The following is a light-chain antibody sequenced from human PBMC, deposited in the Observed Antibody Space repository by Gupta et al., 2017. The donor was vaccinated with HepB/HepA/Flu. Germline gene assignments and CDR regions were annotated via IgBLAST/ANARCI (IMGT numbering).Light chain of an antibody. CDR3: QQTSSLPWT. CDR2: YAS. V-gene: IGKV6-21*01. CDR1: QSIGTS. J-gene: IGKJ1*01. Sequence: IVLTQSPDFQSVTPKEKVTITCRATQSIGTSLHWNQHKPDQSPKLLIKYASQSFSGVPSRFSGSGSGTDFTLTINSLEAGDAATYFCQQTSSLPWTFGQGTKVEIK.